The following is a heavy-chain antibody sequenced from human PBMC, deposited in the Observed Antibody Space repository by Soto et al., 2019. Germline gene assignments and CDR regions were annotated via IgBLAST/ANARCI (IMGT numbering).Heavy chain of an antibody. J-gene: IGHJ4*02. CDR2: IYSIGTT. D-gene: IGHD3-22*01. Sequence: QVQLQESGPGLVKPSETLSLTCTVSGGSVSSGGYYWSWIRQPPGKALEWIGYIYSIGTTNYNPSLKSRVTMSLDTSKNQFSLKLRSVTGADTAVYYCARAPSSGYYYSVVGYWGQGTLVTVSS. CDR3: ARAPSSGYYYSVVGY. V-gene: IGHV4-61*08. CDR1: GGSVSSGGYY.